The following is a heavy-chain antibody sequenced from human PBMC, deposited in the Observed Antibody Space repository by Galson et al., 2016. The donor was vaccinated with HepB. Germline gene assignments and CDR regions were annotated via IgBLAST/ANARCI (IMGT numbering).Heavy chain of an antibody. D-gene: IGHD5-18*01. CDR2: ISGNNGNT. Sequence: SVKVSCKASGYRFSSYGISWVRQAPGQGLEWMGWISGNNGNTHFAQKFQGRATMTTDTSTDTSTRIAYVELRSPTSDDTAVYYCASSRVYSYFAAFDVWGQGTRVTVS. CDR1: GYRFSSYG. J-gene: IGHJ3*01. CDR3: ASSRVYSYFAAFDV. V-gene: IGHV1-18*04.